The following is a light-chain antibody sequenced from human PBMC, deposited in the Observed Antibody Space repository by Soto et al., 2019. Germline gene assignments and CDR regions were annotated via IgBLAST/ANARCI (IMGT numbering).Light chain of an antibody. CDR3: AAWDDSLNGPV. CDR2: YDD. J-gene: IGLJ3*02. V-gene: IGLV1-36*01. CDR1: SSNIGNNA. Sequence: QSVLTQPPSVSEAPRQRVTISCSGSSSNIGNNAVNWYQQLPGKATKLLIYYDDLLPSGVSDRFSGPKSGTSASLAISGLQLQYEADSYCAAWDDSLNGPVFGGGTKLTVL.